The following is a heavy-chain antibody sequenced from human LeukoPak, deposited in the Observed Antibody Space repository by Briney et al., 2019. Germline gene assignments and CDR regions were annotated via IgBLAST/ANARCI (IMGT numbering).Heavy chain of an antibody. CDR2: IDGGGRTI. V-gene: IGHV3-48*03. D-gene: IGHD1-1*01. J-gene: IGHJ4*02. Sequence: GGSLRLSCAASGLTFSSYEMNWVRQAPGKGLEWLSYIDGGGRTIYYADSVKGRFTISRDNAKNSLYLQMNSLRDEATGLYYCARRERYRPLDHWGQGTLVTVSS. CDR1: GLTFSSYE. CDR3: ARRERYRPLDH.